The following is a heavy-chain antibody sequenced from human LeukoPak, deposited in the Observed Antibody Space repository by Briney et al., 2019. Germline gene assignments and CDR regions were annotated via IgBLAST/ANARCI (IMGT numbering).Heavy chain of an antibody. D-gene: IGHD3-22*01. CDR1: GGSFSGYY. CDR2: IYYSGST. J-gene: IGHJ3*02. Sequence: SETLSLTCAVYGGSFSGYYWSWIRQPPGKGLEWIGYIYYSGSTNYNPSLKSRVTISVDTSKNQFSLKLSSVTAADTAVYYCARSDDIKYYYDSSGSFDIWGQGTMVTVSS. V-gene: IGHV4-59*08. CDR3: ARSDDIKYYYDSSGSFDI.